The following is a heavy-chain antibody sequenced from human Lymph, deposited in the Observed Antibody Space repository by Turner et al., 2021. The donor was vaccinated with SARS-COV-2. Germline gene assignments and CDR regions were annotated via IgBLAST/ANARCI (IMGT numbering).Heavy chain of an antibody. J-gene: IGHJ4*02. D-gene: IGHD3-22*01. CDR2: ISGSGGDT. V-gene: IGHV3-23*01. CDR3: AKGVRGAMIVVVIPYFDY. Sequence: EVQLLESGGGLLQPGGSLRRSCAASGSTFSSYAMSWVRQAPGKGLEWVSAISGSGGDTYYADSVKGRFTISRDNSKNTLYLQMNSLRAEDTAVYYCAKGVRGAMIVVVIPYFDYWGQGTLVTVSS. CDR1: GSTFSSYA.